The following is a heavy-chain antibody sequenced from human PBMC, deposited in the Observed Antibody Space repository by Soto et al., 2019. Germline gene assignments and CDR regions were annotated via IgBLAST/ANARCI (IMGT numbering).Heavy chain of an antibody. D-gene: IGHD4-17*01. V-gene: IGHV4-39*01. CDR2: IFYSGTT. J-gene: IGHJ4*02. Sequence: PPGKGLELIGSIFYSGTTYNNPSLNSRVTLSVDTSKNQFSLKLNSVTAADTAVYYCARYYGDYKNYFDYWGQGTLVTVSS. CDR3: ARYYGDYKNYFDY.